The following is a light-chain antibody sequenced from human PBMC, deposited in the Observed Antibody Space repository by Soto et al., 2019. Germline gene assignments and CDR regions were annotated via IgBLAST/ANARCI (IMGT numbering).Light chain of an antibody. J-gene: IGLJ1*01. CDR2: DVS. Sequence: LTQPASVSGSPGQSITISCTGTSSDVGGYNYVSWYQHHPGKAPKLMIYDVSNRPSGVSIRFSGSKSGNTASLTISGLQPEDEAYYYCCSYTTSNTRQIVFGTGTKVTVL. V-gene: IGLV2-14*03. CDR1: SSDVGGYNY. CDR3: CSYTTSNTRQIV.